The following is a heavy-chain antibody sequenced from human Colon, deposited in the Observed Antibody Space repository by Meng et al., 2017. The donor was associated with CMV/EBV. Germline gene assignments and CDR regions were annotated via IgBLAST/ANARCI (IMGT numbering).Heavy chain of an antibody. V-gene: IGHV1-2*02. J-gene: IGHJ4*02. D-gene: IGHD2-15*01. CDR3: VRDGGSFDY. Sequence: GESLKISCKASGYTFTGNLIHWVRQAPGQGLEWMGWVKPDGGSTHYAQKFQGRVTMTRDTSITTAYMELSGLRFDDTALYYCVRDGGSFDYWGQGTVVTVSS. CDR2: VKPDGGST. CDR1: GYTFTGNL.